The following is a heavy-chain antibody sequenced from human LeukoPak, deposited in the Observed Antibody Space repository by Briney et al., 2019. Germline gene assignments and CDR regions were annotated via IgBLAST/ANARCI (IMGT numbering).Heavy chain of an antibody. CDR1: GFSFSEYG. V-gene: IGHV3-69-1*01. CDR2: ISSSSYI. Sequence: GGSLRLSCEVSGFSFSEYGMHWVRQAPGKGLEWVSSISSSSYIYYADSVKGRFTISRDNAKNSLYLQMNSLRAEDTAVYYCARDLPDYVWGSYRPFDYWGQGTLVTVSS. CDR3: ARDLPDYVWGSYRPFDY. D-gene: IGHD3-16*02. J-gene: IGHJ4*02.